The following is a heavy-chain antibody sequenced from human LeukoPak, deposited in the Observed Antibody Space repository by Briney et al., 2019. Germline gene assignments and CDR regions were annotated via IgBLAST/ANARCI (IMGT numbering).Heavy chain of an antibody. Sequence: GGSLRLSCAAPGFTFSSYSMNWVRQAPGKGLEWVAVISYDGSNKYYADSVKGRFTISRDNSKNTLYLQMNSLRAEDTAVYYCAKDYKTAVKGYFDYWGQGTLVTVSS. CDR2: ISYDGSNK. CDR3: AKDYKTAVKGYFDY. CDR1: GFTFSSYS. D-gene: IGHD2-2*01. J-gene: IGHJ4*02. V-gene: IGHV3-30*18.